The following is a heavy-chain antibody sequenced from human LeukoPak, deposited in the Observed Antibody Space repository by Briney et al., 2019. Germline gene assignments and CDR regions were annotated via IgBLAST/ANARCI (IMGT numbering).Heavy chain of an antibody. CDR3: AKDHYDYVRGSYRLDY. CDR2: ISSSSSYI. CDR1: GFTFSSYS. J-gene: IGHJ4*02. Sequence: GGSLRLSCAASGFTFSSYSMNWVRQVPGKGLEWVSSISSSSSYIYYADSVKGRFTISRDNAKNSLYLQMNSLRAEDTAVYYCAKDHYDYVRGSYRLDYWGQGTLVTVSS. V-gene: IGHV3-21*01. D-gene: IGHD3-16*02.